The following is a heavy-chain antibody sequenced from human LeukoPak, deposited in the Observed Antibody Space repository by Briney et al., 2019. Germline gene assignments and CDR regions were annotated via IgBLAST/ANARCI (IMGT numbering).Heavy chain of an antibody. J-gene: IGHJ4*02. Sequence: GGSLRLSCAASGFTFTNYWMTWVRQAPGKGLEWVSSISSGGYTIKYHDSVRGRFIISRDNANNSLYLQMNSLRGDDTASYYCATDSSGFPYWGQGILVAVSS. CDR2: ISSGGYTI. CDR3: ATDSSGFPY. D-gene: IGHD3-22*01. V-gene: IGHV3-48*04. CDR1: GFTFTNYW.